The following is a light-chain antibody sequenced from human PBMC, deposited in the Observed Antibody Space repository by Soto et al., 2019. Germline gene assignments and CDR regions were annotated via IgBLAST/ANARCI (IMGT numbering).Light chain of an antibody. CDR2: AAA. CDR1: QGISSY. Sequence: AIRMTQSPSSFSASTGDRVTITCPASQGISSYLAWYQQKPGKAPKLLIYAAATLQRGAPSRFSASVSGTEFTLTISRLQSEDFATYYCQQYLSYPDTFGQGTKLEI. CDR3: QQYLSYPDT. V-gene: IGKV1-8*01. J-gene: IGKJ2*01.